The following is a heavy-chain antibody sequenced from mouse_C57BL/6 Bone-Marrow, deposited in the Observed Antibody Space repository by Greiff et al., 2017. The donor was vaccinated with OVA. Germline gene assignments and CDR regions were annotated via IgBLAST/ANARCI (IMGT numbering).Heavy chain of an antibody. V-gene: IGHV1-15*01. Sequence: QVQLQQSGAELVRPGASVTLSCKASGYTFTDYEMHWVKQTPVHGLEWIGAIDPETGGTAYNQKFKGKAILTADKSSSTAYMELRSLTSEDSAVYYCTRGRWLLLVAYWGQGTLVTVSA. CDR1: GYTFTDYE. J-gene: IGHJ3*01. D-gene: IGHD2-3*01. CDR3: TRGRWLLLVAY. CDR2: IDPETGGT.